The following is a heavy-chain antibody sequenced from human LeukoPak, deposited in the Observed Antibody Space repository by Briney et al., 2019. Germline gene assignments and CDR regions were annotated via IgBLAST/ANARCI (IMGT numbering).Heavy chain of an antibody. CDR3: AKDKSVSADYYFDY. CDR2: ISTDGNDK. J-gene: IGHJ4*02. CDR1: GFTFNIHW. Sequence: GGSLRLSCAASGFTFNIHWMTWVRQAPGKGLEWLTVISTDGNDKHYADSVKGRFTVARDNSKNTLLLQMNNVRTEDTAVYYCAKDKSVSADYYFDYWGQGTLVTVSS. V-gene: IGHV3-30*18. D-gene: IGHD3-10*01.